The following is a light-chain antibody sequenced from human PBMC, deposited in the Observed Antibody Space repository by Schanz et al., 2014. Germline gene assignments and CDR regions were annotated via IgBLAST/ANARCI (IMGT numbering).Light chain of an antibody. V-gene: IGKV1-5*01. J-gene: IGKJ4*01. CDR2: DAS. CDR3: QQYHSYPLT. CDR1: QSFNNW. Sequence: DIQMTQSPSTLSASVGDRVTITCRASQSFNNWLAWYQQKPGKAPKLLIYDASSLESGVPSRFSGSGSGTEFTLTISSLQPDDFATYYCQQYHSYPLTFGGGTMVGIK.